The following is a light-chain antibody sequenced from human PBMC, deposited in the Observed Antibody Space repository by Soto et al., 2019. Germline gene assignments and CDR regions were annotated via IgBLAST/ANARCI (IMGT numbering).Light chain of an antibody. CDR2: DAS. CDR1: QSVSSN. V-gene: IGKV3-20*01. J-gene: IGKJ2*01. CDR3: QQYGRSPYT. Sequence: EIVLTQSPGTLSLSPGERATLSCRASQSVSSNLAWYQQKPGQAPRLLIYDASSRATGISDRFSGSGSGTDFTLTISRLESEDFAVYYCQQYGRSPYTFGQGTKVDI.